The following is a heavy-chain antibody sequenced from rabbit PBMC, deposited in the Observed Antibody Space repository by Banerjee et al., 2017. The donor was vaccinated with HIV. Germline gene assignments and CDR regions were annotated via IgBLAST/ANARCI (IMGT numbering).Heavy chain of an antibody. CDR3: AKGQYGRGSGYPLPHYFDL. CDR1: GFTLNNYW. D-gene: IGHD1-1*01. V-gene: IGHV1S47*01. CDR2: IYGGDGST. Sequence: EESGGDLVKPGASLTLTCTASGFTLNNYWMYWVRQAPGKGLEWIACIYGGDGSTHYASWAKGRFTISRSTSLNTVTLQMTSLTAADTATYFCAKGQYGRGSGYPLPHYFDLWGPGTL. J-gene: IGHJ4*01.